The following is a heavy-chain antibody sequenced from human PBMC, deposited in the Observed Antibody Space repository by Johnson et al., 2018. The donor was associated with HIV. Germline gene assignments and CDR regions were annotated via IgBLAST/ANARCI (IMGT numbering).Heavy chain of an antibody. Sequence: VVVQPGGSLRLSCAASGFTFDDYTMHWVRQAPGRGLEYVSAISSNGGSTYYANSVKGRFPISRDNSKNTLYLQMNSLRAEDTAVYYCAKDRRQSSWELLDDAFDIWGQGTMVTVSS. CDR3: AKDRRQSSWELLDDAFDI. D-gene: IGHD1-26*01. CDR2: ISSNGGST. V-gene: IGHV3-64*01. J-gene: IGHJ3*02. CDR1: GFTFDDYT.